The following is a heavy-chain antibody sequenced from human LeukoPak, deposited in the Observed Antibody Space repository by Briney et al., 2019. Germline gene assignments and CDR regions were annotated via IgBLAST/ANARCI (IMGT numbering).Heavy chain of an antibody. CDR1: GFTFSDYE. CDR3: LYGGYFQH. Sequence: PGGSLRLSCAASGFTFSDYEMNWVRQAPGKGLEWVSYISSSASIIYYSDSVKGRFTISRDNAKNSLYLQMNSLRDEDTAVYFCLYGGYFQHWGQGTLVTVSS. V-gene: IGHV3-48*03. D-gene: IGHD3-16*01. CDR2: ISSSASII. J-gene: IGHJ1*01.